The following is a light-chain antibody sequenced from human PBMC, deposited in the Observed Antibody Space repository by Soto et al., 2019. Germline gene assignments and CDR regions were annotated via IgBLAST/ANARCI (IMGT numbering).Light chain of an antibody. Sequence: QSALTQPASVSGSPGQSITISCIGTNSEVGGYDFVSWYQQHPGKAPKLLIYEVSNRPSGVSNRCSGSKSGNTASLTISGLQAEDEADYYCSSFTVTITVLFGGGTKLTVL. CDR2: EVS. J-gene: IGLJ2*01. V-gene: IGLV2-14*01. CDR1: NSEVGGYDF. CDR3: SSFTVTITVL.